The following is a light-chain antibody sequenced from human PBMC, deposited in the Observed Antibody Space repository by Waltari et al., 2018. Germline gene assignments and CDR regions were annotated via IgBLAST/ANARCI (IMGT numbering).Light chain of an antibody. CDR2: AAS. CDR3: QQSYSTPWT. CDR1: QSISSY. V-gene: IGKV1-39*01. Sequence: DIQMTQSPSSLSASVGDRVTIPCRASQSISSYLNWYQQKPGKAPKLLIYAASSLQSGVPSRFSGSGSGTDFTLTIISLQPEDFATYYCQQSYSTPWTFGQGTKVEIK. J-gene: IGKJ1*01.